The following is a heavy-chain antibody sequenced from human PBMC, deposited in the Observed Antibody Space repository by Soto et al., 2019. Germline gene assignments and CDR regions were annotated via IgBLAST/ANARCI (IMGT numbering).Heavy chain of an antibody. Sequence: SLRLSCVASGFTLSNYGMHWVRQAPGKGLEWIALIWYEGTTKYSTDSMKGRFSISRDQSKSTLYLQVNSLRAEDTATYYCARDVGPSGSSRWFDTWGQGTLVTVSS. CDR1: GFTLSNYG. CDR2: IWYEGTTK. CDR3: ARDVGPSGSSRWFDT. D-gene: IGHD3-10*01. J-gene: IGHJ5*02. V-gene: IGHV3-33*01.